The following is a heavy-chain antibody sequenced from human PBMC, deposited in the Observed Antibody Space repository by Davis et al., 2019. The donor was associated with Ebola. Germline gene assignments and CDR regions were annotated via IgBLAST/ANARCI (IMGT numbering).Heavy chain of an antibody. Sequence: GESLKISCAASGFTFSSYGMHWVRQAPGKGLEWVAVIWYDGSNKYYADSVKGRFTISRDNSKNTLYLQMNSLRAEDTAVYYCAGTGPGKDWFDPWGQGTLVTVSS. D-gene: IGHD3-10*01. CDR1: GFTFSSYG. V-gene: IGHV3-33*01. CDR2: IWYDGSNK. CDR3: AGTGPGKDWFDP. J-gene: IGHJ5*02.